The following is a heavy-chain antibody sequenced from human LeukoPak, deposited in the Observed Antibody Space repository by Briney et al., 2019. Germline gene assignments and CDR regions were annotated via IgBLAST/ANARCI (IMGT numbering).Heavy chain of an antibody. Sequence: GGSLRLSCAASGFTFSNYGMHWVRQAPGKGLEWVAFLRFDGSDKYYADSVKGRFTISRDNSKNTLYLQMNSLRAEDTAVYYCARPAGWRWDYGDLGPLYFDYWGQGTLVTVSS. CDR2: LRFDGSDK. J-gene: IGHJ4*02. CDR1: GFTFSNYG. CDR3: ARPAGWRWDYGDLGPLYFDY. D-gene: IGHD4-17*01. V-gene: IGHV3-30*02.